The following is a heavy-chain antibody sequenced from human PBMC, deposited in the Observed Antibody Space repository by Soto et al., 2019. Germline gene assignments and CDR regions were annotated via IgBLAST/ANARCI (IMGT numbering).Heavy chain of an antibody. J-gene: IGHJ4*02. CDR2: IWYDGSNK. V-gene: IGHV3-33*01. Sequence: GGSLRLSCAASGFTFSSYGMHWVRQAPGKGLEWVAVIWYDGSNKYYADSVKGRFTISRDNSKNTLYLQMNSLRAEDTAVYYCARDRYYYDSYYFDYWGQGTLVTVSS. D-gene: IGHD3-22*01. CDR1: GFTFSSYG. CDR3: ARDRYYYDSYYFDY.